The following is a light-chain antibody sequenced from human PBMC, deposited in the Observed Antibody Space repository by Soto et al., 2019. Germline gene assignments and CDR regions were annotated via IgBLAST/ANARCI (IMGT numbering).Light chain of an antibody. CDR2: DAS. V-gene: IGKV3-11*01. Sequence: EIVLTQSPATLSLSPGERATLSCWASESVSTYLAWYQQKPGQAPRLLIYDASNRATGIPARFSGSASGTDFTLTISSLEPVDFAVYYCQQRRNWPYTFGQGTKLEIK. CDR3: QQRRNWPYT. J-gene: IGKJ2*01. CDR1: ESVSTY.